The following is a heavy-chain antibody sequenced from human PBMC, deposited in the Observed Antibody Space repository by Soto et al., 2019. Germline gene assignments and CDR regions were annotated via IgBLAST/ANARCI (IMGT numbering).Heavy chain of an antibody. CDR2: IYHSGST. CDR1: GGSISSGGYS. CDR3: ARDKITGLFDY. J-gene: IGHJ4*02. D-gene: IGHD2-8*02. Sequence: SETLSLTCAVSGGSISSGGYSWSWIRQPPGKGLEWIGYIYHSGSTYYNPSLKSRVTISVDRSKNQFSLKLPSVTAADTAVYYCARDKITGLFDYWGQGTLVTVSS. V-gene: IGHV4-30-2*01.